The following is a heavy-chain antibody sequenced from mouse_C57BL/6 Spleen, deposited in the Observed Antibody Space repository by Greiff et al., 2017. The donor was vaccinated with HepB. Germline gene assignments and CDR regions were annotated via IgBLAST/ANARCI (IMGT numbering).Heavy chain of an antibody. CDR3: ARDMLTGTIDY. J-gene: IGHJ2*01. V-gene: IGHV5-4*01. D-gene: IGHD4-1*01. Sequence: EVNVVESGGGLVKPGGSLKLSCAASGFTFSSYAMSWVRQPPEKRLEWVATISACGSYTYYPDNVKGRVTISRDNAKKNLYLQMSHLKSEDTAMYYCARDMLTGTIDYWGQGTTLTVSS. CDR2: ISACGSYT. CDR1: GFTFSSYA.